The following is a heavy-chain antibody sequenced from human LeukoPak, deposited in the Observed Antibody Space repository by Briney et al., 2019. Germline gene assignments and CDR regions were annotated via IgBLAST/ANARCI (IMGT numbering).Heavy chain of an antibody. CDR2: IKQDGSEK. Sequence: PGGSLRLSCVVSGFTFSSYWMSWVRQAPGKGLEWVANIKQDGSEKYYVDSVKGRFTMSRDNAKNSLFLQMNSLRAEDTAVYYCARGGAARPDYWGQGTLVTVSS. CDR1: GFTFSSYW. CDR3: ARGGAARPDY. V-gene: IGHV3-7*01. J-gene: IGHJ4*02. D-gene: IGHD6-6*01.